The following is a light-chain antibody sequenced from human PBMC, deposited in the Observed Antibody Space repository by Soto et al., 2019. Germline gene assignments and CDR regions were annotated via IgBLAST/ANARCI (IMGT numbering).Light chain of an antibody. J-gene: IGLJ1*01. CDR1: SSDVGGYNY. CDR2: EVS. Sequence: QSALTQPASVSGSPGQSITISCTGTSSDVGGYNYVSWYQHHPGEAPKLIIFEVSKRPSGVSNRFSGSKSGNTASLTISGLQAEDEADYFCNSYTTSSTYVFGSGTKVTVL. V-gene: IGLV2-14*01. CDR3: NSYTTSSTYV.